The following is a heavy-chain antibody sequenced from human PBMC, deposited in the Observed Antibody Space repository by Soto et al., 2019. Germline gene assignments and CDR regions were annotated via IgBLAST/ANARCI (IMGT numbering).Heavy chain of an antibody. V-gene: IGHV4-34*01. CDR3: ARDKITGLFDY. CDR2: INHSGST. D-gene: IGHD2-8*01. CDR1: GGSFSXXS. Sequence: QVQLQQWGAGLLKPSETLSLTCAVYGGSFSXXSWTXIRQPPGTGLEWIGEINHSGSTNYNPSLXXXXXXXXXXXXXXXXXXXXXXXXXDTAVYXXARDKITGLFDYWGQGTLVTVSS. J-gene: IGHJ4*02.